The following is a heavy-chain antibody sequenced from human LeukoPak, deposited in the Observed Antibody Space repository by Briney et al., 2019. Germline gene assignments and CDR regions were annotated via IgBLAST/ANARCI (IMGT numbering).Heavy chain of an antibody. V-gene: IGHV3-74*01. CDR1: GFTFSSHR. CDR2: VSTDGSTT. Sequence: GGSLRLSCAASGFTFSSHRMHWVRQAPGKGLVWVSCVSTDGSTTNYADSVKGRFTISRDNAKNTLYLQMNSLRVEDTAAYYCARDTNGLAYWGLGTRVTVSS. CDR3: ARDTNGLAY. D-gene: IGHD2-8*01. J-gene: IGHJ4*02.